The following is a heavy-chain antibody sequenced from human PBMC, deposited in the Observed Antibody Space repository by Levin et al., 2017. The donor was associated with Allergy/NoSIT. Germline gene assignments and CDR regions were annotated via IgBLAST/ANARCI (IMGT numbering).Heavy chain of an antibody. CDR3: ASSTIFGVVMYYYYGMDV. CDR1: GFTFSDYY. CDR2: ISSSGSTI. J-gene: IGHJ6*02. V-gene: IGHV3-11*01. D-gene: IGHD3-3*01. Sequence: GESLKISCAASGFTFSDYYMSWIRQAPGKGLEWVSYISSSGSTIYYADSVKGRFTISRDNAKNSLYLQMNSLRAEDTAVYYCASSTIFGVVMYYYYGMDVWGQGTTVTVSS.